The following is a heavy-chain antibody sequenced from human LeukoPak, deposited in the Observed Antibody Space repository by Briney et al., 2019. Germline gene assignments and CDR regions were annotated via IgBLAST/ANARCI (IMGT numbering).Heavy chain of an antibody. D-gene: IGHD5-12*01. CDR3: TTDGYSAFDI. Sequence: GGSLSPSCPASGFTFSKAWISWARQAQGKGLDWVGRIKSKTDGGTTDYAAPVKGRSTISRDDSKNTLYLQMNSLKTEDTAVYYCTTDGYSAFDIWGQGTMVTVSS. J-gene: IGHJ3*02. CDR2: IKSKTDGGTT. V-gene: IGHV3-15*01. CDR1: GFTFSKAW.